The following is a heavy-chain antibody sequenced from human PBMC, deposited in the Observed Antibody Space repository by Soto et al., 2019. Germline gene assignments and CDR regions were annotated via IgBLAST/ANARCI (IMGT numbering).Heavy chain of an antibody. D-gene: IGHD3-10*01. CDR3: ATSGGGEDFDY. V-gene: IGHV1-3*01. J-gene: IGHJ4*02. CDR2: INGGNGNT. CDR1: GYTFTNYA. Sequence: SVKGSCKASGYTFTNYAMHWVRQAPGQRPEWLGWINGGNGNTKYSQKLQGRVTMNRDTSASTAYMEMSSLRSEDTAVYYCATSGGGEDFDYWGQGTLVTVSS.